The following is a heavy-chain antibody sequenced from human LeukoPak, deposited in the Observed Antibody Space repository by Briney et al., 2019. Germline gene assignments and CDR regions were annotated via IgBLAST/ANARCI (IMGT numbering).Heavy chain of an antibody. D-gene: IGHD3-22*01. J-gene: IGHJ1*01. CDR1: GFTFSYYG. V-gene: IGHV3-30*02. CDR2: IRYDGKDK. CDR3: ARGSYDSSDFEYFHH. Sequence: PGGSLRLSCAASGFTFSYYGMHWVRQAPGKGLEWVAFIRYDGKDKFYADSVKGRFAISRDTSRNTLYLQMNSLRAEDTALYYCARGSYDSSDFEYFHHWGQGTLVTVSS.